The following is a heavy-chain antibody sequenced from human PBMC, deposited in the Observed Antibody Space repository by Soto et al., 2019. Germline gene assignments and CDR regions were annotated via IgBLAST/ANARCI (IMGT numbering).Heavy chain of an antibody. D-gene: IGHD2-2*02. Sequence: QVQLQQWGAGLLEPAETLSLTCAVYGGSVSGYYWSWIRQPPAKGLEWIGEINHSGSTNYNPSLKSRVIISVDTSKNQFSLKLSSVTAAVMAVYYCARPALHQLLYYTWGQGTLVTVSS. CDR1: GGSVSGYY. V-gene: IGHV4-34*01. CDR2: INHSGST. CDR3: ARPALHQLLYYT. J-gene: IGHJ5*02.